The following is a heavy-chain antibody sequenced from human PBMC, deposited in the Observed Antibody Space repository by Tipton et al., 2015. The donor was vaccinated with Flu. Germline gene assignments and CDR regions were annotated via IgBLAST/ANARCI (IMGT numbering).Heavy chain of an antibody. CDR1: DGSISSDH. CDR2: VHHSGST. CDR3: AGDGSGGWNDFDY. Sequence: GLVKPSETLSLTCTVSDGSISSDHWNWIRQPPGKGLEWIGYVHHSGSTSYNPSLKSRVTISIDTSKNQFSLKLTSVTAADTAVYYCAGDGSGGWNDFDYWGQGTLVTVSS. D-gene: IGHD6-25*01. V-gene: IGHV4-59*13. J-gene: IGHJ4*02.